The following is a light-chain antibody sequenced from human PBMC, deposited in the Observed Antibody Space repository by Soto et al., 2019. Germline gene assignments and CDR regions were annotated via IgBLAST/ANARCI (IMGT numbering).Light chain of an antibody. Sequence: EIVMTQSPATLSVSPGERATLSCRPSQSVSSNLAWYQQKPGQAPRLLIYGASTSATGIPARFSGSGSGTEFTLTISSLQSEDFAVYYCQQYNIWPYTFGQGTKLDIK. CDR1: QSVSSN. CDR3: QQYNIWPYT. J-gene: IGKJ2*01. V-gene: IGKV3-15*01. CDR2: GAS.